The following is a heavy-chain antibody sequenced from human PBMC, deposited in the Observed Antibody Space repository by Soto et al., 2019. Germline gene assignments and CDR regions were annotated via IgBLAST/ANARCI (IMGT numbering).Heavy chain of an antibody. CDR1: GYTFTSYD. Sequence: QVQLVRSGAEVKKPGASVKVSCKASGYTFTSYDINWVRQATGQGLEWMGWMNPNSGNTGYAQKFQGRVTMTRHTSISTAYMPLSSLRSEDTAVYYCASSTNDYGDRHWGQGALVTVSS. V-gene: IGHV1-8*01. CDR3: ASSTNDYGDRH. D-gene: IGHD4-17*01. CDR2: MNPNSGNT. J-gene: IGHJ4*02.